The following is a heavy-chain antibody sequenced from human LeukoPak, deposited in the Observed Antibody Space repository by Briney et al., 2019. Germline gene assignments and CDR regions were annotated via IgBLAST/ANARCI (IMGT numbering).Heavy chain of an antibody. J-gene: IGHJ3*02. V-gene: IGHV3-21*01. CDR3: ARDLEEGAFDI. Sequence: GGSLRLSCAASGFTFSSYSTNWVRQAPGKGLEWVSSISSSSSYIYYADSVKGRFTISRDNAKNSLYLQMNSLRAEDTAVYYCARDLEEGAFDIWGQGTMVTVSS. CDR1: GFTFSSYS. CDR2: ISSSSSYI.